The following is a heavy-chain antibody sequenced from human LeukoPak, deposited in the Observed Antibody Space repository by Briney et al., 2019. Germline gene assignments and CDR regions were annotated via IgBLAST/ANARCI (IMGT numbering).Heavy chain of an antibody. CDR3: ARARNAPREGSSPFDY. CDR1: GGSFSGYY. Sequence: SETLSLTCAVYGGSFSGYYWSWIRQPPGKGLEWIGEINHSGSTNYNPSLKSRVTISVDTSKNQFSLKLSSVTAADTAVYYCARARNAPREGSSPFDYWGQGTLVTVSS. J-gene: IGHJ4*02. V-gene: IGHV4-34*01. CDR2: INHSGST.